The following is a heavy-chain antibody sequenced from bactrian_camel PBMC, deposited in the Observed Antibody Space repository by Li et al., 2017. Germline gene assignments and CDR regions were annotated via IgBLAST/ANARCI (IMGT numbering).Heavy chain of an antibody. V-gene: IGHV3-2*01. CDR2: IDRDGSRT. CDR1: GLTFIGYY. J-gene: IGHJ4*01. Sequence: HVQLVESGGGSVRAGETLTLSCTASGLTFIGYYMTWVRQAPGKGLGWVSSIDRDGSRTWYADSVKGRFTISRDNTKNTVFLQMNSLKSEETALYYCNLLCSYARTLNYWGQGTQVTVS. D-gene: IGHD3*01. CDR3: NLLCSYARTLNY.